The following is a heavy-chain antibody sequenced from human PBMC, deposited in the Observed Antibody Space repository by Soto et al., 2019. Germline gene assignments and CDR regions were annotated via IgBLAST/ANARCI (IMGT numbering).Heavy chain of an antibody. V-gene: IGHV1-3*01. CDR1: GNTVPNYA. CDR3: SRVDPGETSPFDH. CDR2: INPCDGNR. J-gene: IGHJ4*02. Sequence: EASVKVSCKASGNTVPNYAIHWVRQAPGQGLEWMGWINPCDGNRKFAQRFQGRVTITRDTSTSTVYMEVSSLRSEDTAVYYCSRVDPGETSPFDHWGQGTLVTVSS. D-gene: IGHD3-10*01.